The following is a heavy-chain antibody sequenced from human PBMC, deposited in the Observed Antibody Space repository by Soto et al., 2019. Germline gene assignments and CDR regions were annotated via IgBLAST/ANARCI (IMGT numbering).Heavy chain of an antibody. V-gene: IGHV3-74*01. Sequence: EVPLVESGGGLVQPGGSLRLSCAASGFTFSNYWMYWVRQAPGKGLVWVSRINSDGSSITYADSVKGQFTISRDNAKNTLYLQMNSLRAEDTAVYYCTRALPVTGYWYSDLWGRGTLVTVSS. CDR2: INSDGSSI. CDR3: TRALPVTGYWYSDL. J-gene: IGHJ2*01. CDR1: GFTFSNYW. D-gene: IGHD3-9*01.